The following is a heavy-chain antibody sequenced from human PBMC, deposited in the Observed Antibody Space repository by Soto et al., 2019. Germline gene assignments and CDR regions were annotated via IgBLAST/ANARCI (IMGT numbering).Heavy chain of an antibody. CDR1: GFTFSSYA. CDR2: ISGSGGST. J-gene: IGHJ5*02. V-gene: IGHV3-23*01. D-gene: IGHD1-7*01. Sequence: GGSLRLSCAASGFTFSSYAMSWVRQAPGKGLEWVSAISGSGGSTYYADSVKGRFTISRDNSKNTLYLQMNSLRAEDTAVYYCAKSLFSHYNWNYVPWFDPWGQGTLVTVSS. CDR3: AKSLFSHYNWNYVPWFDP.